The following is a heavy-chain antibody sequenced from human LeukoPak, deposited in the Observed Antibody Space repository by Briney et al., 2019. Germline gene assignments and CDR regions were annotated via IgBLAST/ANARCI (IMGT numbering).Heavy chain of an antibody. D-gene: IGHD2-15*01. J-gene: IGHJ4*02. CDR3: ARGSDIVVVVAAISDYYFDY. Sequence: GGSLRLSCAASGFTFSSYEMNWVRQAPGKGLKWVSYISSSGSTIYYADSVKGRFTISRDNAKNSLYLQMNSLRAEDTAVYYCARGSDIVVVVAAISDYYFDYWGQGTLVTVSS. CDR1: GFTFSSYE. V-gene: IGHV3-48*03. CDR2: ISSSGSTI.